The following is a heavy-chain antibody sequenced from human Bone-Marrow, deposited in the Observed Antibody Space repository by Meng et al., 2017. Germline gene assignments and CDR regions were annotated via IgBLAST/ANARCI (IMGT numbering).Heavy chain of an antibody. CDR3: ARVSCSSTNCYEDAFDI. D-gene: IGHD2-2*01. J-gene: IGHJ3*02. CDR2: ISPMLGIA. Sequence: QVQLVQAGAEVKKPGASVKVSCKASGGTFSSYTISWVRQAPGQGLGWMGRISPMLGIANYAQKFQGRVTITADKSTSTAYMELSSLRFEDTAVYYCARVSCSSTNCYEDAFDIWGQGTMVTVSS. V-gene: IGHV1-69*02. CDR1: GGTFSSYT.